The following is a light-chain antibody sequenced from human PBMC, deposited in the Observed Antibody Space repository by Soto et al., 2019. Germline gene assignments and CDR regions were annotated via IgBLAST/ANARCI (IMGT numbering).Light chain of an antibody. J-gene: IGKJ4*01. CDR3: QQYNDWPLT. Sequence: EIVMTQSPATLSVSPGERATLSCRASQSVSSNLAWYQQKPGQAPSLLIYDISARATGIPTRFSGSGSETEFTLTISSLQSEDFAVYYCQQYNDWPLTFGGGTKVDIK. CDR2: DIS. CDR1: QSVSSN. V-gene: IGKV3D-15*01.